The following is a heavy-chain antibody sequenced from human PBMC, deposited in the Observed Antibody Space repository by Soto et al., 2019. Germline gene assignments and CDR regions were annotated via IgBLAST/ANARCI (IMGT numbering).Heavy chain of an antibody. CDR1: GFSLSTSGVG. CDR3: ARGLAALPVFAFDI. D-gene: IGHD6-6*01. V-gene: IGHV2-5*01. Sequence: SGPTLVNPTQTLTLTCSFSGFSLSTSGVGVGWISQPPGKALEWLAHIYWSGDEHYRPSLKSRLSITKDTSKNQVVLTMTNMDPVDTATYYCARGLAALPVFAFDIWGQGTMVTVSS. CDR2: IYWSGDE. J-gene: IGHJ3*02.